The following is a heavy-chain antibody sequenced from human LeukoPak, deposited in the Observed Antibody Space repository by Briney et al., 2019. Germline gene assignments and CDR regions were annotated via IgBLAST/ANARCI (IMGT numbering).Heavy chain of an antibody. CDR1: GFTFSSYE. CDR3: ARPSRPYRSSEYFQH. Sequence: PGGSLRLSCAASGFTFSSYEMNWVRQVPGKGLEWISYISSGGSTIYYADSVKGRFTISRDNAKNSLYLQMNSLRAEDTAVYYCARPSRPYRSSEYFQHWGQGTLVIVSS. V-gene: IGHV3-48*03. CDR2: ISSGGSTI. D-gene: IGHD6-13*01. J-gene: IGHJ1*01.